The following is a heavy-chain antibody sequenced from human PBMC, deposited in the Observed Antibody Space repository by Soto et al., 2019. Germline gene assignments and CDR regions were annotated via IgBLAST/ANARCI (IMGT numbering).Heavy chain of an antibody. D-gene: IGHD1-26*01. V-gene: IGHV3-30-3*01. Sequence: QVQLVESGGGVVQPGRSLRLSCAASGFTFSSYAMHWVRQAPGKGLEWVAVISYDGSNKYYADSVKGRFTISRDNSKNTLYLQMNSLRGEDTAVYYCARAGQGLYGWELGGGSYYYGMDVWGQGTTVTVSS. J-gene: IGHJ6*02. CDR1: GFTFSSYA. CDR2: ISYDGSNK. CDR3: ARAGQGLYGWELGGGSYYYGMDV.